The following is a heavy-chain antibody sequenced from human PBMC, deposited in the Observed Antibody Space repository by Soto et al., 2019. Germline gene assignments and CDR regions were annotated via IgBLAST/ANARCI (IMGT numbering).Heavy chain of an antibody. CDR1: GYSFTSYD. J-gene: IGHJ6*02. Sequence: ASVTVSCKASGYSFTSYDINWVRQATGQGLEWMGWMNPNSGNTGYAQKFQDRVTMTRDTSVSTAYLELRSLRSEDTAVYYCARPPYYYDSSGYVFGMDVWGQGTTVTVSS. CDR2: MNPNSGNT. D-gene: IGHD3-22*01. CDR3: ARPPYYYDSSGYVFGMDV. V-gene: IGHV1-8*01.